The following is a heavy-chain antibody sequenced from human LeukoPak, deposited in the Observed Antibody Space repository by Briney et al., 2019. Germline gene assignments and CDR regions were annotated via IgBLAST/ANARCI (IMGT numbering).Heavy chain of an antibody. Sequence: GSLRLSCAASGFTFSNYWMYWVRQAPGKGLEWIGEINHSGSTNYNPSLKSRVTISVDTSKNQFSLKLSSVTAADTAVYYCARGQGRAADFDYWGQGTLVTVSS. J-gene: IGHJ4*02. V-gene: IGHV4-34*01. CDR2: INHSGST. D-gene: IGHD6-13*01. CDR1: GFTFSNYW. CDR3: ARGQGRAADFDY.